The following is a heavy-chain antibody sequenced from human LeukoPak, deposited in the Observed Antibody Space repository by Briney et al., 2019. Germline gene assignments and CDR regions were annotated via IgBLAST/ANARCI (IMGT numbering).Heavy chain of an antibody. D-gene: IGHD1-26*01. Sequence: SVKVSCKASGGTFSSYAISWVRQAPGQGLEWMGRIIPILGIANYAQKFQGRVTITADKSTSTAYMELSSLRAEDTAVYYCAKDQAWDVWGQGTLVTVSS. CDR1: GGTFSSYA. V-gene: IGHV1-69*04. CDR2: IIPILGIA. J-gene: IGHJ4*02. CDR3: AKDQAWDV.